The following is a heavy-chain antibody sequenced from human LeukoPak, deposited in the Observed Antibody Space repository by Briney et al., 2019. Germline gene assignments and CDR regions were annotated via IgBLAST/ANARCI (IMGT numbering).Heavy chain of an antibody. CDR1: GYSFVLYG. Sequence: ASVKVSCKASGYSFVLYGISWVRQAPGEGPEWMGWISGSTGDTNYAQKFQGRVTMTADTSSSTAYMELRSLRSDDTAVYYCARDCCSGSSCSTTCDAFDIWGQGTMVTVSS. V-gene: IGHV1-18*01. CDR3: ARDCCSGSSCSTTCDAFDI. D-gene: IGHD2-15*01. J-gene: IGHJ3*02. CDR2: ISGSTGDT.